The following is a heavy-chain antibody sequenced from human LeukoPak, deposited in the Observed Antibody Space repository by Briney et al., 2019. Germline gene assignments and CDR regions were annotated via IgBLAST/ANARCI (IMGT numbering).Heavy chain of an antibody. D-gene: IGHD2-8*01. CDR2: ISGSGGGT. V-gene: IGHV3-23*01. CDR1: GFTFSTYG. CDR3: ARGWATNVFYN. J-gene: IGHJ4*02. Sequence: GGSLRLSCVASGFTFSTYGMSWVRQAPGKGLEWVSAISGSGGGTYYADSVKGRFTISRDTSKSTLYMQMSSLRAEDTAVYYCARGWATNVFYNWGQGTLVTVSS.